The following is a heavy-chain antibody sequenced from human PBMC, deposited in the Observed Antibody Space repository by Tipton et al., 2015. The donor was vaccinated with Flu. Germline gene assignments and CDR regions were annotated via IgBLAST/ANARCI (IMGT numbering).Heavy chain of an antibody. J-gene: IGHJ5*02. CDR2: INHSGSA. D-gene: IGHD6-19*01. V-gene: IGHV4-34*01. Sequence: TLSLTCIVYGASFSNYYWSWIRQPPGKALEWIGEINHSGSANYNPSLKTRVTISVDASKNQFSLKLSSVTAADTAVYYCARSIAVPGKFDPWGQGTLVTVSS. CDR3: ARSIAVPGKFDP. CDR1: GASFSNYY.